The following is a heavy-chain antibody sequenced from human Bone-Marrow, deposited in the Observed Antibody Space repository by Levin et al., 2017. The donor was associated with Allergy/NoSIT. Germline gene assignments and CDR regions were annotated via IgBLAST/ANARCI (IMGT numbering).Heavy chain of an antibody. D-gene: IGHD2-2*01. J-gene: IGHJ4*02. V-gene: IGHV4-38-2*01. CDR2: IDPSGNT. CDR1: NYSINSDFH. CDR3: ARTLGYCSSDGCYYYFDS. Sequence: RSSETLSLTCAVSNYSINSDFHWGWIRQPPGKGLEWIGSIDPSGNTYYNPSLKSRVTISMDTSENQFSLRLTSVTAADTAVYYCARTLGYCSSDGCYYYFDSWGQGTLVTVSS.